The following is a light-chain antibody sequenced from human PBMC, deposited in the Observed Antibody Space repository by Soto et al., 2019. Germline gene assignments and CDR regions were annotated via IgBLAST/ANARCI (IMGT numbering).Light chain of an antibody. V-gene: IGKV3-20*01. CDR1: QSVSSN. J-gene: IGKJ1*01. CDR3: QQYGSSGT. CDR2: GAS. Sequence: EVVMTQSPATLSVSPGERATLSCRASQSVSSNVAWYQQKPGPAPRLLIYGASNRATGIPDRFSGSGSGTDFTLTLSRLEPEDFAVYYCQQYGSSGTFGQGTKVDNK.